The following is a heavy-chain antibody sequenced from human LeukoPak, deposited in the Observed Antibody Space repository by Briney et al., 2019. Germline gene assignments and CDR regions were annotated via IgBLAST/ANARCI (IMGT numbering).Heavy chain of an antibody. D-gene: IGHD3-22*01. CDR1: GYSIISGYY. CDR2: IYTSGST. CDR3: ARDLGMIGHY. V-gene: IGHV4-4*07. Sequence: PSETLSLTCAVSGYSIISGYYWSWIRQPAGKGLEWIGRIYTSGSTNYNPSLKSRVTMSVDTSKNQFSLKLRSVTAADTAVYYCARDLGMIGHYWGQGTLVTVSS. J-gene: IGHJ4*02.